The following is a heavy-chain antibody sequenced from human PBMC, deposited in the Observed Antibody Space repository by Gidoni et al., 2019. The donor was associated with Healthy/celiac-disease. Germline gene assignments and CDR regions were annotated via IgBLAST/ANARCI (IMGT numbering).Heavy chain of an antibody. V-gene: IGHV4-59*08. CDR3: ARGGSYLQYWFDP. J-gene: IGHJ5*02. D-gene: IGHD1-26*01. CDR1: GGSISSYY. CDR2: IYYSGST. Sequence: QVQLQESGPGLVKPSETLSLTCTVSGGSISSYYWSWIRQPPGKGLAWIGYIYYSGSTNYNPSLKSRVTISVDTSKNQFSLKLSSVTAADTAVYYCARGGSYLQYWFDPWGQGTLVTVSS.